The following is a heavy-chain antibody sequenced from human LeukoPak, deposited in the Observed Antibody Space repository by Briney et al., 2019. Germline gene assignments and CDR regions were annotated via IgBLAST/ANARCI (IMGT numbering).Heavy chain of an antibody. V-gene: IGHV3-30-3*01. CDR2: ISYDGSNK. CDR1: GFTFSSYA. CDR3: AKDIGSSW. J-gene: IGHJ4*02. D-gene: IGHD6-13*01. Sequence: GGSLRLSCAASGFTFSSYAMHWVRQAPGKGLEWVAVISYDGSNKYYADSVKGRFTIFRDNSKNTLYLQMNSLRAEDTAVYYCAKDIGSSWWGQGTLVTVSS.